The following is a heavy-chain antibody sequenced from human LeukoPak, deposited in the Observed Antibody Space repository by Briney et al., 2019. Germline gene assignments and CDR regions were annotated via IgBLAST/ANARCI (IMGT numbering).Heavy chain of an antibody. CDR3: ARDPDYVWGSSDY. V-gene: IGHV3-74*01. J-gene: IGHJ4*02. CDR2: INSDGTSI. D-gene: IGHD3-16*01. CDR1: GFTFSDYW. Sequence: PGGSLRLSCAASGFTFSDYWMHWVRQAPGKGLVWVSRINSDGTSISYADSVKGRFTISRDNAKNTLYLQMNSLRAEDSAVYYCARDPDYVWGSSDYWGQGTLVTVSS.